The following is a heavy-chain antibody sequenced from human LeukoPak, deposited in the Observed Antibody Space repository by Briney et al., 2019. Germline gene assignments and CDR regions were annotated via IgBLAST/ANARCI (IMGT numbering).Heavy chain of an antibody. CDR3: ARVGGYSGFY. CDR1: GGSISSYY. V-gene: IGHV4-59*01. J-gene: IGHJ4*02. D-gene: IGHD5-12*01. Sequence: SETLSLTCTVSGGSISSYYWSWIRQPPGKGLEWIGYIHDNGRTTYNPSLRSRVTISIDTSKSQFSLKLNSLTTTDTAVYYCARVGGYSGFYWGQGTLVTVSS. CDR2: IHDNGRT.